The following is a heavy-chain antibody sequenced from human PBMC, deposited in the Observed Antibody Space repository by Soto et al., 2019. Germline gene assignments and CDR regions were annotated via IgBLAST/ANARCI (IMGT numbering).Heavy chain of an antibody. CDR2: IYPGDSDT. CDR3: ARHRTDSQVVVVPAARAYYYCYGMDV. V-gene: IGHV5-51*01. Sequence: GESLKISCKGSGYSFTSYWIGWVRQMPGKGLEWMGIIYPGDSDTRYSPSFQGQVTISADKSISTAYLQWSSLKASDTAMYYCARHRTDSQVVVVPAARAYYYCYGMDVWGQGTTVTVSS. CDR1: GYSFTSYW. J-gene: IGHJ6*02. D-gene: IGHD2-2*01.